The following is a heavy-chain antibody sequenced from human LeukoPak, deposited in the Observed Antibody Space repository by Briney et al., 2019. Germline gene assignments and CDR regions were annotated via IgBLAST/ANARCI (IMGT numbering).Heavy chain of an antibody. J-gene: IGHJ4*02. CDR1: GYSISSGYY. D-gene: IGHD5-18*01. CDR3: ARGVFGGYSYGSVFDY. V-gene: IGHV4-38-2*01. CDR2: IYHSGST. Sequence: SETLSLTCAVSGYSISSGYYSGWIRQPPGKGLEWIGSIYHSGSTYYNPSLKSRVTISVDTSKNQLSLKLSSVTAADTAVYYCARGVFGGYSYGSVFDYWGQGTLVTVSS.